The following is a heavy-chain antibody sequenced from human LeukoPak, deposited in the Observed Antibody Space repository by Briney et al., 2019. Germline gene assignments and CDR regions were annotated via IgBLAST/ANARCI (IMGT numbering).Heavy chain of an antibody. CDR2: IYYSGST. CDR1: GGSISSSSYY. J-gene: IGHJ4*02. D-gene: IGHD2-21*01. V-gene: IGHV4-39*01. CDR3: ARHSPPYDPFHY. Sequence: SETLSLTCTVSGGSISSSSYYWGWIRQPPGKGLEWIGSIYYSGSTYYNPSLKSRVTISVDTSKNQFSLKLSSVTAADTAVYFCARHSPPYDPFHYWGQGTLVTVSS.